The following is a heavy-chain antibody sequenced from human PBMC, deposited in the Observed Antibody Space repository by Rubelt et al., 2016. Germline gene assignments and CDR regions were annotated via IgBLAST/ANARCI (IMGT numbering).Heavy chain of an antibody. Sequence: QLQLQESGPGLVKPSETLSLTCTVSGGSISSSSYYWGWIRQPPGKGLEWIGEINHSGSTNYNPSLKGRVTISVDTSRNQFSLKLSSVTAADTAVYYCARGTYYYDSSGPRSYYFDYWGQGTLVTVSS. D-gene: IGHD3-22*01. CDR3: ARGTYYYDSSGPRSYYFDY. CDR1: GGSISSSSYY. J-gene: IGHJ4*02. CDR2: INHSGST. V-gene: IGHV4-39*07.